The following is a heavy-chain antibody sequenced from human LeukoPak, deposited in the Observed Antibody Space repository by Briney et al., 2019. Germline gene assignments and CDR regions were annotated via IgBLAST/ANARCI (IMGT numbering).Heavy chain of an antibody. CDR1: GLTFSSYA. D-gene: IGHD3-10*01. CDR2: ISVSGGTT. J-gene: IGHJ4*02. V-gene: IGHV3-23*01. Sequence: PGGSLRLTCAAPGLTFSSYAMSWVRQAPGKGLEWVSTISVSGGTTYYADSVKGRFTVSRDNSKNTLYLQMNSLRAEDTAVYYCAKAVYGVYWGQGTLVTVSS. CDR3: AKAVYGVY.